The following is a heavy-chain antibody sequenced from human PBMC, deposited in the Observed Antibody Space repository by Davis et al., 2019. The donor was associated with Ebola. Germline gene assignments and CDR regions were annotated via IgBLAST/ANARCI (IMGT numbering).Heavy chain of an antibody. Sequence: PGGSLRLSCAASGFSFTTSAMHWVRQAPGKGLEWMAMISYDETDKYYADSVKGRFTISRDNSKNTLFLQMNSLRAEDTAVYYCARDGLAAAGPFLWGQGTLVTVSS. CDR3: ARDGLAAAGPFL. V-gene: IGHV3-30-3*01. CDR1: GFSFTTSA. J-gene: IGHJ4*02. D-gene: IGHD6-13*01. CDR2: ISYDETDK.